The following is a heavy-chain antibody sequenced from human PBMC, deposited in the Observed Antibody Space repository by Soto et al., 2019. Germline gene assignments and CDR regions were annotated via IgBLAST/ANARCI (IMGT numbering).Heavy chain of an antibody. Sequence: ASVKVSCKASGYTFTGYYMHWVRQAPGQGLEWMGWINPNSGGTNYAQKFQGRVTMTRDTSISTAYMELSRLRSDDTAVYYCARADYGDYSLDYWGQGTLVTAPQ. J-gene: IGHJ4*02. CDR1: GYTFTGYY. CDR2: INPNSGGT. CDR3: ARADYGDYSLDY. D-gene: IGHD4-17*01. V-gene: IGHV1-2*02.